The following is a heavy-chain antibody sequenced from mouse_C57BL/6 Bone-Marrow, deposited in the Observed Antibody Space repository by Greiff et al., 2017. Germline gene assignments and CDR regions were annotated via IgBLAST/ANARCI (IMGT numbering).Heavy chain of an antibody. CDR3: AINWYYFDD. J-gene: IGHJ2*01. Sequence: QVQLQQSGAELVRPGASVKLSCKASGYTFTDYYINWVKQRPGQGLEWIARIYPGSGNTYYNEKFKGKATLTAEKSSSTAYMQLSSLTSEDSAVYFCAINWYYFDDGGQGTTLTVSS. CDR1: GYTFTDYY. CDR2: IYPGSGNT. D-gene: IGHD4-1*02. V-gene: IGHV1-76*01.